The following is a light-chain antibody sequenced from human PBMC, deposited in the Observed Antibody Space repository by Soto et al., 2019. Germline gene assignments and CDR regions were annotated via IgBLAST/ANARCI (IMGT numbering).Light chain of an antibody. Sequence: QSALTQPPSVSGAPGQRVTISCTGSSSNIGAGYDVHWYQQLPGTAPKLLIYGNSNRPSGVPDRFSGSKSGTSASLAITGLQAEDEADYYCQSYDSSLSGYVFGIGTKVTV. V-gene: IGLV1-40*01. CDR2: GNS. J-gene: IGLJ1*01. CDR3: QSYDSSLSGYV. CDR1: SSNIGAGYD.